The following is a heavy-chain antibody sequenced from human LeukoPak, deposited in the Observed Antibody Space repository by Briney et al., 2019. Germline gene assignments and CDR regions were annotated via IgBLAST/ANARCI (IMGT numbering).Heavy chain of an antibody. CDR1: GFTFSSYA. V-gene: IGHV3-23*01. J-gene: IGHJ3*02. CDR2: ISGSGGST. D-gene: IGHD4-11*01. CDR3: AKVGGTLLLFPTVTPNDAFDI. Sequence: GGSLRLSCAASGFTFSSYAMSWVRQAPGKGLEWVSAISGSGGSTYYADSVKGRFTISRDNSKNTPYLQMNSLRAEDTAVYYCAKVGGTLLLFPTVTPNDAFDIWGQGTMVTVSS.